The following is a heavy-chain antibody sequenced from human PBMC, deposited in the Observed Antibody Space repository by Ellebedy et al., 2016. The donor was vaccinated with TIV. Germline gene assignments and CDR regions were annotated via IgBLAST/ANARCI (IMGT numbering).Heavy chain of an antibody. Sequence: GESLKISCTASGFSVSNNYMAWVRQAPGKGLEWVSVIHSDGTTNYADSVKGRFTISRDNSENTLHLQMDSLRVEDTAVYYCARDTHSYVRFDYWGQGTLVTASS. J-gene: IGHJ4*02. CDR1: GFSVSNNY. CDR2: IHSDGTT. D-gene: IGHD5-18*01. V-gene: IGHV3-53*01. CDR3: ARDTHSYVRFDY.